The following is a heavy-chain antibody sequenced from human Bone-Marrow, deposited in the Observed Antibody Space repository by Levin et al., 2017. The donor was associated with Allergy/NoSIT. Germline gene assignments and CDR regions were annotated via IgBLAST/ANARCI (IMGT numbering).Heavy chain of an antibody. CDR3: ARVEGDSSVFQH. Sequence: GGSLRLSCAASGFRFDDYAMHWVRRAPGKGLEWVSGISWDSGDIGYGDSVKGRFTISRDNADNSLYLHMDNLRHEDTAFYYCARVEGDSSVFQHWGQGTLVTVSS. CDR2: ISWDSGDI. J-gene: IGHJ1*01. CDR1: GFRFDDYA. V-gene: IGHV3-9*01. D-gene: IGHD6-19*01.